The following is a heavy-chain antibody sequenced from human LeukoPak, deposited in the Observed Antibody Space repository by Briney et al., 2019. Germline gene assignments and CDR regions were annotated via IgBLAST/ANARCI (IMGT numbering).Heavy chain of an antibody. D-gene: IGHD3-10*01. CDR2: IYSGGST. V-gene: IGHV3-53*01. J-gene: IGHJ6*03. CDR1: GFTFSSYW. Sequence: GGSLRLSCAASGFTFSSYWMSWVRQAPGKGLEWVSVIYSGGSTYYADSVKGRFTISRDNSKNTLYLQMNSLRAEDTAVYCCARDTRDYYYGSGSYYYMDVWGKGTTVTISS. CDR3: ARDTRDYYYGSGSYYYMDV.